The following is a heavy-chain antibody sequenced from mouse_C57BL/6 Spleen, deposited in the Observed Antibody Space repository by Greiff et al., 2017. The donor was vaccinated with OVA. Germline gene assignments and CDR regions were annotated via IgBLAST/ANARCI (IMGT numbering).Heavy chain of an antibody. CDR2: ISYDGSN. J-gene: IGHJ2*01. D-gene: IGHD1-1*01. CDR3: ARDRSTTVSFDY. CDR1: GYSITSGYY. Sequence: ESGPGLVKPSQSLSLTCSVTGYSITSGYYWNWIRQFPGNKLEWMGYISYDGSNNYNPTLKNRISITRDTSKNQFFLKLNSVTTEDTATYYCARDRSTTVSFDYWGQGTTLTVSS. V-gene: IGHV3-6*01.